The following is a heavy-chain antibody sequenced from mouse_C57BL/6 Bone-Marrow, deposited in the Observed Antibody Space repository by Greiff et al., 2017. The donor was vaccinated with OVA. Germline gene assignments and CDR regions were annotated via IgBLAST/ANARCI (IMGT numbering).Heavy chain of an antibody. CDR3: VRVHYYYGSSFYWYFDV. V-gene: IGHV3-8*01. CDR1: GYSITSDY. D-gene: IGHD1-1*01. CDR2: ISYSGST. Sequence: EVQLQESGPGLAKPSQTLSLTCSVTGYSITSDYWNWIRKFPGNKLEYMGYISYSGSTYYNPSLKSRISITRDTSKNQYDLQLNSVTTEDTATYDCVRVHYYYGSSFYWYFDVWVTGTTVTVSS. J-gene: IGHJ1*03.